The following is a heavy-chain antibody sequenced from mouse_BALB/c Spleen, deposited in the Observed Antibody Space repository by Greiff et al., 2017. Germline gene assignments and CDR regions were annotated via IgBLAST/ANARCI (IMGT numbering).Heavy chain of an antibody. D-gene: IGHD2-3*01. Sequence: EVKLVESGGGLVKPGGSLKLSCAASGFTFSSYAMSWVRQTPEKRLEWVASISSGGSTYYPDSVKGRFTISRDNARNILYLQMSSLRSEDTAMYYCARGWLLRENAMDYWGQGTSVTVSS. CDR3: ARGWLLRENAMDY. CDR2: ISSGGST. CDR1: GFTFSSYA. J-gene: IGHJ4*01. V-gene: IGHV5-6-5*01.